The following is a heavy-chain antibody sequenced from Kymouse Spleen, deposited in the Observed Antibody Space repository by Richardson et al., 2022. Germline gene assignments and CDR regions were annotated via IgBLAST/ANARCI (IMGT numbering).Heavy chain of an antibody. CDR1: GFTFSSYS. CDR3: ARDKPQETPHYYGSGSPYYYYYYGMDV. Sequence: EVQLVESGGGLVKPGGSLRLSCAASGFTFSSYSMNWVRQAPGKGLEWVSSISSSSSYIYYADSVKGRFTISRDNAKNSLYLQMNSLRAEDTAVYYCARDKPQETPHYYGSGSPYYYYYYGMDVWGQGTTVTVSS. J-gene: IGHJ6*02. V-gene: IGHV3-21*03. CDR2: ISSSSSYI. D-gene: IGHD3-10*01.